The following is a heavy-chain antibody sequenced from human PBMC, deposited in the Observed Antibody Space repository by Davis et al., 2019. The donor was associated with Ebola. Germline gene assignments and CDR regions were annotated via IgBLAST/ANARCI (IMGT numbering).Heavy chain of an antibody. CDR2: INDSGDI. CDR3: ARDDITVFGAGKWDYGLDV. Sequence: MPSETLSLTCAVYGGSFSGYYWSWIRQAPGKGLEWIGGINDSGDINYNPSLKSRVTVSLDTSKKQFSLKVTSVTAADTAVYYCARDDITVFGAGKWDYGLDVWGQGTTVSVSS. J-gene: IGHJ6*02. V-gene: IGHV4-34*01. D-gene: IGHD3-3*01. CDR1: GGSFSGYY.